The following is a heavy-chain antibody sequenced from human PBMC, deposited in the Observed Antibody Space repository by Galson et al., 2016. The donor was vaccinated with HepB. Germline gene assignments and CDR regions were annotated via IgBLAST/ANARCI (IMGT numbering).Heavy chain of an antibody. Sequence: SLRLSCAVSGFTFSRYSMNWVRQAPGKGLEWVSYISSSSGAIYYADSVKGRFTISRDNSKNTLYLQMNSLRAEDTAVYYCARDPSGITLIVAAMGYYDGMDFWGQGTTVIVSS. CDR3: ARDPSGITLIVAAMGYYDGMDF. CDR2: ISSSSGAI. CDR1: GFTFSRYS. V-gene: IGHV3-48*01. J-gene: IGHJ6*02. D-gene: IGHD3-22*01.